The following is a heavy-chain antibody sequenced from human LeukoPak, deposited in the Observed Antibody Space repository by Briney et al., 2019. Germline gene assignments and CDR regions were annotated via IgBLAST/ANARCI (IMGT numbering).Heavy chain of an antibody. J-gene: IGHJ4*02. Sequence: GGSLRHSCAASGFTFNTYSMNGVCQAPGKGRECVSPISSSSSYIYYADSVKGRFTISRDNAKNSMYLQMNSLRAEDTAVYYCARVRSGSYLDVDYWGQGTLVTVSS. CDR3: ARVRSGSYLDVDY. CDR1: GFTFNTYS. CDR2: ISSSSSYI. V-gene: IGHV3-21*01. D-gene: IGHD1-26*01.